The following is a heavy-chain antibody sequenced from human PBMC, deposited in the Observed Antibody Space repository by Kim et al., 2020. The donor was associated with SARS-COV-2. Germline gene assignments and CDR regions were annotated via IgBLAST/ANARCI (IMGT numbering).Heavy chain of an antibody. D-gene: IGHD3-10*01. CDR1: GFTFSSYG. CDR3: ARAKTSSTWFGEPMGGYGMDV. V-gene: IGHV3-33*05. Sequence: GGSLRLSCAASGFTFSSYGMHWVRQAPGKGLEWVAVISYDGSNKYYADSVKGRFTISRDNSKNTLYLQMNSLRAEDTAVYYCARAKTSSTWFGEPMGGYGMDVWGQGTTVTVSS. J-gene: IGHJ6*02. CDR2: ISYDGSNK.